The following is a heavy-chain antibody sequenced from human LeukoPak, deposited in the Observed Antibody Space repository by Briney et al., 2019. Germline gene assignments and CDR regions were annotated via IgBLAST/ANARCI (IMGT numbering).Heavy chain of an antibody. V-gene: IGHV5-10-1*01. CDR3: ARPAGSSSRDFLH. CDR2: IDPSDSNT. D-gene: IGHD6-13*01. CDR1: GYNFPNYW. Sequence: GGSLRLSCEGSGYNFPNYWISWVRHMPGKGLEWMGRIDPSDSNTNYSPSFEGHVTISADKPISTAYLHWSSLKASDTAMYYCARPAGSSSRDFLHWGQGTLVTVSS. J-gene: IGHJ1*01.